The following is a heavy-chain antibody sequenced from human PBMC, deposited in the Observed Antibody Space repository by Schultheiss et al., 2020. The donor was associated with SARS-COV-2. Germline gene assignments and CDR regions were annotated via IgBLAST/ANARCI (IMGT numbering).Heavy chain of an antibody. CDR3: ARQGQWYSSGWGYFDY. J-gene: IGHJ4*02. V-gene: IGHV3-30*19. Sequence: GESLKISCAASGFTFSSYGMHWVRQAPGKGLEWVAVISYDGSNKYYADSVKGRFTISRDNSKNTLYLQMNSLRAEDTAVYYCARQGQWYSSGWGYFDYWGQGTLVTVSS. D-gene: IGHD6-19*01. CDR2: ISYDGSNK. CDR1: GFTFSSYG.